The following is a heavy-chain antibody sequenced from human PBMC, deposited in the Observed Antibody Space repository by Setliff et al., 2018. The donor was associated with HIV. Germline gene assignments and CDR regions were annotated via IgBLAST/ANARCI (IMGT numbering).Heavy chain of an antibody. V-gene: IGHV3-7*03. D-gene: IGHD6-19*01. J-gene: IGHJ4*02. CDR2: WII. Sequence: SCKTSGYMFIAYGMSWVRRAPGQGLEWMGWIIHYADSVKGRFTISRDNAKNSVYLQMHSLRVEDTAVYYCASTGYSSGWSFDYWGQGTLVTVSS. CDR1: GYMFIAYG. CDR3: ASTGYSSGWSFDY.